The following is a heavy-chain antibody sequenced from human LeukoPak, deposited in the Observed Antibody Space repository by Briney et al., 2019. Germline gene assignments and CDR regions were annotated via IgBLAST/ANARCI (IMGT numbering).Heavy chain of an antibody. V-gene: IGHV3-30*02. D-gene: IGHD6-19*01. J-gene: IGHJ4*02. CDR1: RFTFSTYD. CDR2: IQYDGSNK. Sequence: GGSLRLSCAASRFTFSTYDMHWVRQAPGKGLEWVTFIQYDGSNKYYADSVKGRFTISRDNSKNTLFLQMNSLRTEDTAVYYCARDAVSVHLHYFGYWGQGTLVTVSS. CDR3: ARDAVSVHLHYFGY.